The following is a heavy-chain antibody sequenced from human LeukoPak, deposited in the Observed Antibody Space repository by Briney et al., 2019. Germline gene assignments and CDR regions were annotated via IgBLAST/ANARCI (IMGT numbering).Heavy chain of an antibody. J-gene: IGHJ3*02. Sequence: GGSLRLSCAASGFSFSAYPMGWVRQAPGKGLQWLSGISASGDVTFHADRVKGRFAISRDNSKNTLYLQMTGLRAGDTAEYYCAKSLFTSATGTGRAFHIWGQGTMVTVST. CDR1: GFSFSAYP. D-gene: IGHD1-1*01. V-gene: IGHV3-23*01. CDR3: AKSLFTSATGTGRAFHI. CDR2: ISASGDVT.